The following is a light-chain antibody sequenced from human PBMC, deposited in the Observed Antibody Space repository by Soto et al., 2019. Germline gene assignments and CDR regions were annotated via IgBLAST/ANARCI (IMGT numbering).Light chain of an antibody. J-gene: IGKJ2*01. V-gene: IGKV3-20*01. CDR3: LQYGRPPPA. CDR1: QSVSSSY. CDR2: GAS. Sequence: EIVLTQSPGTLSLSPGERATLSCRASQSVSSSYLAWYQQKPGQAPRLLIYGASSRATGIADRFTGSRSGKDFSLTNSSPETEDLAEYYCLQYGRPPPAFGQRNNL.